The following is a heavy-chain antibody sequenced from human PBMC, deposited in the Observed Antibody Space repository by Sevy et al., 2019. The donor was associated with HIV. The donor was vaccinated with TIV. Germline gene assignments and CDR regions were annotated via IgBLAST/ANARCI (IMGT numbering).Heavy chain of an antibody. CDR2: IRRNSHEPYGGTT. V-gene: IGHV3-49*03. J-gene: IGHJ4*02. CDR1: GFTFGDYA. Sequence: GGSLRLSCTSSGFTFGDYAMSWFRQAPGKGLEWVAFIRRNSHEPYGGTTEYAAYVKGRFTISRDDSKSIAYLQMNSLKTQDTAVYYCTRALATADTPEYYFDYWGQGILVTVSS. CDR3: TRALATADTPEYYFDY. D-gene: IGHD5-12*01.